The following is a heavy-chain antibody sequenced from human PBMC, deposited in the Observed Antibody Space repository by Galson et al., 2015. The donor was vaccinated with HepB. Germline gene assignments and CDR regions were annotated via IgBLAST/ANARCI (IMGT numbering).Heavy chain of an antibody. Sequence: SVKVSCKASGYTFTTYYMHWVRQAPGQGLEWMGKINPSGGSTSYAQKFQGRVTMTRDTSTNTVYMELRSLRSEDTAVYYCAREAYIVVVPTATEYWFDPWGQGTLVTVSS. CDR3: AREAYIVVVPTATEYWFDP. CDR2: INPSGGST. D-gene: IGHD2-2*01. CDR1: GYTFTTYY. J-gene: IGHJ5*02. V-gene: IGHV1-46*01.